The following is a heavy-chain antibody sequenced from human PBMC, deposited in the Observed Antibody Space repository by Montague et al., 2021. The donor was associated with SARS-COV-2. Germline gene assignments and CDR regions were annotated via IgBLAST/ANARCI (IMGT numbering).Heavy chain of an antibody. CDR2: VLYNKGT. CDR1: GVSVTDYY. D-gene: IGHD3-16*01. J-gene: IGHJ4*02. CDR3: VRHPHYDGLHGPPDF. V-gene: IGHV4-59*08. Sequence: SETLSLTCTVSGVSVTDYYWSWIRQPPGKGLELVGDVLYNKGTNFNPSLKSRVAISVDTSKNQFSLRLTSVTAADTAFSYCVRHPHYDGLHGPPDFWDQGALVTVSS.